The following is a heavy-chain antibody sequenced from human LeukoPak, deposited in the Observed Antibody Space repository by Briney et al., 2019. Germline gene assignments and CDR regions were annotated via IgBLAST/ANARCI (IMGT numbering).Heavy chain of an antibody. Sequence: GGSLRLSCAASGFTFSSYSMNLVRQAPGKGLEWVPYSSSSSSTIYYADSVKGRFTISRDNAKNSLYLQMNSLRAEDTAVYYCARVGADNWNYGPDAFDIWGQGTMVTVSS. J-gene: IGHJ3*02. D-gene: IGHD1-7*01. CDR2: SSSSSSTI. V-gene: IGHV3-48*01. CDR1: GFTFSSYS. CDR3: ARVGADNWNYGPDAFDI.